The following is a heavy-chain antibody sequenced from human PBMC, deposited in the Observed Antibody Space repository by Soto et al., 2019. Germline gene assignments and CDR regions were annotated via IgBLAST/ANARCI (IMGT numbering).Heavy chain of an antibody. V-gene: IGHV1-69*13. D-gene: IGHD3-10*01. CDR1: GGTFSSYT. Sequence: GASVKVSCKASGGTFSSYTISWVRQAPGQGLEWMGGIIPIFGTANYAQKFQGRVTITADESTSTAYMELSSLRSEDTAVYYCARDGVTMVRGTHLSFDPWGQGTLVTVSS. J-gene: IGHJ5*02. CDR2: IIPIFGTA. CDR3: ARDGVTMVRGTHLSFDP.